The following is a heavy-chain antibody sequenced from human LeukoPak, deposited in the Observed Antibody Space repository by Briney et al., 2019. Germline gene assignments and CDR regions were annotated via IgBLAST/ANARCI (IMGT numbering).Heavy chain of an antibody. CDR3: ARGRGYTDPFGY. Sequence: SGGSLRLSCEVSEFAVTGHYMSWVRQAPGKGLEWVSLIYSGGDTYYADSVKGRFTISRDSSKNTLYLQVNSLRAEDTAVYYCARGRGYTDPFGYWGQGTLVTVSS. J-gene: IGHJ4*02. V-gene: IGHV3-66*01. CDR1: EFAVTGHY. CDR2: IYSGGDT. D-gene: IGHD5-18*01.